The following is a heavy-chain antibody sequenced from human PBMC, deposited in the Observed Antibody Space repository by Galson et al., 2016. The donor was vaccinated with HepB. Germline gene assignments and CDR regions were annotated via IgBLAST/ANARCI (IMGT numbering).Heavy chain of an antibody. CDR1: GYRFPTYG. CDR3: ARDVQFRFDY. D-gene: IGHD4-11*01. Sequence: SVKVSCKASGYRFPTYGISWVRQAPGQGLEWLGWISANSGTTIHAQKFQDRVTMTRDTSASTVYMDLRSLRSDDTAVYYCARDVQFRFDYWGQGTLVTVSS. V-gene: IGHV1-18*04. CDR2: ISANSGTT. J-gene: IGHJ4*02.